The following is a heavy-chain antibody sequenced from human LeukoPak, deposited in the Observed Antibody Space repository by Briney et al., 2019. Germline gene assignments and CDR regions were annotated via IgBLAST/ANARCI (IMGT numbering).Heavy chain of an antibody. CDR1: GGSISSSGYY. J-gene: IGHJ4*02. CDR3: AREAYSSSEGVYYFDY. D-gene: IGHD6-6*01. CDR2: IYYSGSA. Sequence: SETLSLTCTVSGGSISSSGYYWGWIRQPPGKGLEWIGSIYYSGSAYYNPSLKSRVTISVDTSKTHLSLKLISVTAADTAMYFCAREAYSSSEGVYYFDYWGQGTLITVSS. V-gene: IGHV4-39*02.